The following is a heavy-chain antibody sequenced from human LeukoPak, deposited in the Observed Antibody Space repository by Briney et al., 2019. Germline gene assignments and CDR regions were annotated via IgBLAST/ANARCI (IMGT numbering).Heavy chain of an antibody. J-gene: IGHJ6*02. Sequence: SETLSLTCAVSGYSISSSSWWGWIRQPPGKGLEWIGYIYYSGSTYYNPSLKSRVTMSVDTSKNQFSLKLSSVTAVDTAVYYCARDPGRVTMIAGSVYYYYYGMDVWGQGTTVTVSS. CDR1: GYSISSSSW. D-gene: IGHD3-22*01. CDR2: IYYSGST. CDR3: ARDPGRVTMIAGSVYYYYYGMDV. V-gene: IGHV4-28*03.